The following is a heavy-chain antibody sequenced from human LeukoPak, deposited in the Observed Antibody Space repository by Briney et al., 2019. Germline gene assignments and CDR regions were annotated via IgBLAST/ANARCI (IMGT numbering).Heavy chain of an antibody. CDR3: AKGYSSGLYKLYYFDF. CDR2: ISYDGSDK. J-gene: IGHJ4*02. V-gene: IGHV3-30*18. Sequence: GGSLRLSCAASGFTFSSYGMHWVRQAPGKGLEWVALISYDGSDKGYADSVKGRFTISRDNSRNTLYLQMNSLRAEDTAVYYCAKGYSSGLYKLYYFDFWGQGTLVTVSS. CDR1: GFTFSSYG. D-gene: IGHD6-19*01.